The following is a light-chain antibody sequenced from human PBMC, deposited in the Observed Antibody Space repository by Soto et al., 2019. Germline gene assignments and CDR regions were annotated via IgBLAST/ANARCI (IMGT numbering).Light chain of an antibody. CDR2: DVT. CDR1: GSDVGGYNY. CDR3: SSYTHSSTLI. Sequence: QSALTQPASVSGSPGQSITISCTGTGSDVGGYNYVSWYQQHPGKVPKLLIYDVTARPSGVSRRFSGSKSGNTASLTISGLQAEDEADYYCSSYTHSSTLIFGGGTKVTVL. J-gene: IGLJ2*01. V-gene: IGLV2-14*01.